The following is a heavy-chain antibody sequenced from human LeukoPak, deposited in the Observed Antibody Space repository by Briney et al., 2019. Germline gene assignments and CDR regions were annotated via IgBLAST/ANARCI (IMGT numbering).Heavy chain of an antibody. Sequence: PSETLSLTCAVYGGSFSGYYWSWIRQPPGKRLEWIGEINHSGSTNYNPSLKSRVTISVDTSKNQFSLKLSSVTAADTAVYYCARWRRSSPLDYWGQGTLVTASS. CDR1: GGSFSGYY. J-gene: IGHJ4*02. CDR3: ARWRRSSPLDY. V-gene: IGHV4-34*01. D-gene: IGHD3-3*01. CDR2: INHSGST.